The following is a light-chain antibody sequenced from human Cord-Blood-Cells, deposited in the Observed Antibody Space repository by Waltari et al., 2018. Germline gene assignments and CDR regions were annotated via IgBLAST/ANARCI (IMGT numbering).Light chain of an antibody. CDR3: QQYYSTPYT. V-gene: IGKV4-1*01. CDR1: QSVLYSSNNKNY. CDR2: WAS. Sequence: DIVMNQSPDSLAVSLGERATINCKSSQSVLYSSNNKNYLAWYQQKPGQPPELLIYWASTRESGVPDRFSGSGSGTDFTLTISSLQAEDVAVYYCQQYYSTPYTFGQGTKLEIK. J-gene: IGKJ2*01.